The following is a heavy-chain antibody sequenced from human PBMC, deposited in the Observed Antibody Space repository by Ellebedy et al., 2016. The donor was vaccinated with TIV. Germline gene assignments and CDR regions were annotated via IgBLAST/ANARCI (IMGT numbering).Heavy chain of an antibody. CDR2: IDSSGTYI. J-gene: IGHJ3*02. Sequence: GESLKISCAASGFTFSSFGINWVRQPSGKGLEWVSSIDSSGTYIYYADSVKGRFTISRDNTKNSLYLHMNSLRAEDTAVYYCAKSTVINPEGDAYDIWGQGTKVTVSS. V-gene: IGHV3-21*06. D-gene: IGHD4-23*01. CDR3: AKSTVINPEGDAYDI. CDR1: GFTFSSFG.